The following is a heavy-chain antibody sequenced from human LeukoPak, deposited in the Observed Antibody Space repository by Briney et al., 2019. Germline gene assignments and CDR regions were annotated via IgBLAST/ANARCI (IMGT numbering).Heavy chain of an antibody. CDR2: MNPNSGNT. D-gene: IGHD6-19*01. CDR3: ARGLRIAVGDTLLVL. J-gene: IGHJ4*02. CDR1: GYTFTSYD. Sequence: ASVKVSCKASGYTFTSYDTNWVRQATGQGLEWMGWMNPNSGNTGYAQKFQGRVTMTRNTSISTAYMELSSLRSEDTAVYYCARGLRIAVGDTLLVLWGQGTLVTVSS. V-gene: IGHV1-8*01.